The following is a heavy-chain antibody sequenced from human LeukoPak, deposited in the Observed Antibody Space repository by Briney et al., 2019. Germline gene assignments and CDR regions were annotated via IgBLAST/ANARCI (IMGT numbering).Heavy chain of an antibody. CDR3: ARGIIGTFDF. Sequence: SETLSLTCTVSGASISSSSYDGAWSRQPRGKGREWSGSIYCIGSTYYNPSCKSRITISVERTKNQFSLNLSSVTAADTAVYYCARGIIGTFDFWGQGILVSVSS. J-gene: IGHJ4*02. V-gene: IGHV4-39*02. CDR2: IYCIGST. D-gene: IGHD1-7*01. CDR1: GASISSSSYD.